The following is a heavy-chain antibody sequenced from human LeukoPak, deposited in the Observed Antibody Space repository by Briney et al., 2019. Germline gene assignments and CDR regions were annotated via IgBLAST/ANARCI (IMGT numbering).Heavy chain of an antibody. Sequence: PSETLSLTCTVSGGSISDYYWSWMRQPPGKGLEWIGYIYYSGRTNYNPSLKSRVSISVDTSKNQFSLKLSSVTAADTAVYYCARRSSYSYFQHWGQGTLVTVSS. CDR1: GGSISDYY. CDR2: IYYSGRT. V-gene: IGHV4-59*12. CDR3: ARRSSYSYFQH. D-gene: IGHD3-3*01. J-gene: IGHJ1*01.